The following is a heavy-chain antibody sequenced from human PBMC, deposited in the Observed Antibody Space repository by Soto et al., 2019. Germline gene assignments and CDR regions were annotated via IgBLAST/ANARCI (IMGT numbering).Heavy chain of an antibody. CDR2: ISGTGST. CDR3: AKRDGAAAAGIDY. CDR1: GFSFSLYA. D-gene: IGHD6-13*01. J-gene: IGHJ4*02. Sequence: EVQLLESGGGLVQPGESLRLSWAASGFSFSLYAMTWVRQAPGKGLEWVSTISGTGSTYYADSVKGRFTISRDNSKATVYLQMNNLRAEDTAVYYCAKRDGAAAAGIDYWGQGNLVTVSS. V-gene: IGHV3-23*01.